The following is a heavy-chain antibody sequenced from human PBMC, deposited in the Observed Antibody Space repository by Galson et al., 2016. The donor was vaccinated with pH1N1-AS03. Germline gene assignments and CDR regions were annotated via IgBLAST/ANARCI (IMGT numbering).Heavy chain of an antibody. V-gene: IGHV3-7*03. CDR1: GFSFSASW. CDR2: IRQDGSEK. J-gene: IGHJ2*01. Sequence: SLRLSCAASGFSFSASWMSWVRQAPGKGLEWVANIRQDGSEKYYVDSVEGRFTISRDNAKNSLYLQMNSLRDEDRAVYYCARESPLNYYLDLRGRGTLVTVS. D-gene: IGHD1-7*01. CDR3: ARESPLNYYLDL.